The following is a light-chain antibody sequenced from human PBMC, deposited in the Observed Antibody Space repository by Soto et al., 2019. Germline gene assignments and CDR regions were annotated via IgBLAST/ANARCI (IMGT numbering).Light chain of an antibody. Sequence: DIRMTQSPSSLSASVGDRVTITCRASQSISSYLNWYQQKPGKAPKLLIYAASSLQSGVPSRFRGSGSGTDFTLTISSLQTEDFATYYCQQSYSTPGTFGGGTKVDIK. CDR3: QQSYSTPGT. V-gene: IGKV1-39*01. J-gene: IGKJ4*01. CDR1: QSISSY. CDR2: AAS.